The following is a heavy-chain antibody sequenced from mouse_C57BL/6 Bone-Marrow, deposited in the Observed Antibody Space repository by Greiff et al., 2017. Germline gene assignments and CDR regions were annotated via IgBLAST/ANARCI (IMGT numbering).Heavy chain of an antibody. CDR3: ARLYYGSSYPFAY. CDR1: GYAFSSSW. D-gene: IGHD1-1*01. CDR2: IYPGDGDT. V-gene: IGHV1-82*01. Sequence: QVQLKESGPELVKPGASVKISCKASGYAFSSSWMNWVKQRPGKGLEWIGRIYPGDGDTNYNGKFKGKATLTADKSSSTAYMQLSSLTSEDSAVYFCARLYYGSSYPFAYWGQGTLVTVSA. J-gene: IGHJ3*01.